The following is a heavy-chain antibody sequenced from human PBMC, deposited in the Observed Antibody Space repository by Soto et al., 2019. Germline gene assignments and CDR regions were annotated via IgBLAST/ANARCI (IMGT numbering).Heavy chain of an antibody. CDR3: AREAAGFDL. CDR2: MYYGGTT. V-gene: IGHV3-53*02. Sequence: EMQLVETGGGLIQPGGSLRLSCAASGFTVSSDHMSWVRQAPGKGLEWISVMYYGGTTYYAGSVQGRFTISRDSSTNTLYLQMTDLRADDTAVYYCAREAAGFDLWGQGTMVTVSS. D-gene: IGHD6-13*01. CDR1: GFTVSSDH. J-gene: IGHJ3*01.